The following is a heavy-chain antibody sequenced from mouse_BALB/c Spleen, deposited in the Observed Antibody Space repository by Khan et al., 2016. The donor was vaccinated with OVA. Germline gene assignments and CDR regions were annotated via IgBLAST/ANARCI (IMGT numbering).Heavy chain of an antibody. D-gene: IGHD2-1*01. CDR2: IYPGTANT. CDR1: GYTFTDYF. CDR3: EGSAVVTTRDALDY. V-gene: IGHV1-84*02. Sequence: QVQLQQSGPELVKPGASVKISCKASGYTFTDYFIKWVKQRPGQGLEWIGWIYPGTANTKYNEKFKGKATLTVDTSSSTAYMQLSSLTSEDTAVYFGEGSAVVTTRDALDYWGQGTSVTVSS. J-gene: IGHJ4*01.